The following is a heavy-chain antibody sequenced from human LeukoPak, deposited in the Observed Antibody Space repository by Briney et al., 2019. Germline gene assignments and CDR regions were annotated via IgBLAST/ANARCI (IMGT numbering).Heavy chain of an antibody. J-gene: IGHJ6*02. D-gene: IGHD5-18*01. CDR1: GYTFTSYA. CDR2: INAGNGNT. CDR3: ARAGGHADTAMVAPYYYYGMDV. V-gene: IGHV1-3*01. Sequence: ASVKVSCKASGYTFTSYAMHWVRQAPGQRLEWMGWINAGNGNTKYSQKFQGRVTITRDTSASTAYMELSSLRSEDTAVYYCARAGGHADTAMVAPYYYYGMDVWGQGTTVAVSS.